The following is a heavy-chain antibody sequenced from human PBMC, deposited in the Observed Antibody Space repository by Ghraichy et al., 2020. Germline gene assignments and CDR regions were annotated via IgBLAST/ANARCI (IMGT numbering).Heavy chain of an antibody. CDR1: GGSISRSSYY. CDR3: ARHVADSSWYSYYFDY. CDR2: IYYSGST. D-gene: IGHD3-22*01. Sequence: SQTLSLTCTVSGGSISRSSYYWSWIRPPPGKGLEWIGSIYYSGSTFRNPSLKSRVTISVDTSKNQFSLRLTSVTAADTAVYYCARHVADSSWYSYYFDYWGQGTPVTVSS. V-gene: IGHV4-39*01. J-gene: IGHJ4*02.